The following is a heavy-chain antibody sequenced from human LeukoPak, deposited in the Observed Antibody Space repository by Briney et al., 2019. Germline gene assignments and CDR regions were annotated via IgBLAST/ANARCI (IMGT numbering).Heavy chain of an antibody. D-gene: IGHD3-10*01. J-gene: IGHJ4*02. V-gene: IGHV1-3*01. CDR2: INAGNGDT. CDR3: VRAIGANVSY. Sequence: ASVKVSCKASGYTFTNYIIHWVRQAPGQRLEWMGWINAGNGDTKYSQKFQVRVTITGDTSASTAYMELSSLRSEDTAVYYCVRAIGANVSYWGQGTLVTVSS. CDR1: GYTFTNYI.